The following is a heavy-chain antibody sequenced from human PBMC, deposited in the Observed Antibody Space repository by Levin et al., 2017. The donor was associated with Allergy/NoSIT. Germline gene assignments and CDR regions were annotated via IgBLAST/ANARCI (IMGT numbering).Heavy chain of an antibody. CDR3: ARDFHIWGSYRDYYYYYRDV. V-gene: IGHV3-11*01. CDR1: GFTFSDYY. D-gene: IGHD3-16*02. J-gene: IGHJ6*03. Sequence: GESLKISCAASGFTFSDYYMSWIRQAPGKGLEWVSYISSSGSTIYYADSVKGRFTISRDNAKNSLYLQMNSLRAEDTAVYYCARDFHIWGSYRDYYYYYRDVWGKGTTVTVSS. CDR2: ISSSGSTI.